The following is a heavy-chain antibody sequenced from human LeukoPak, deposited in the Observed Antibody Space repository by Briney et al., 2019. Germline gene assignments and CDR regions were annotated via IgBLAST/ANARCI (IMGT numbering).Heavy chain of an antibody. CDR2: IYYSGST. CDR1: GGSISGYY. D-gene: IGHD3-22*01. Sequence: SETLSLTCTVSGGSISGYYWSWIRQPPGKGLEYIGYIYYSGSTDYNPSLKSRITISVDTSKNQFSLKLISVTAADTAVYYCARHYYDTSGYYYFDYWGQGTLVTVSS. CDR3: ARHYYDTSGYYYFDY. V-gene: IGHV4-59*08. J-gene: IGHJ4*02.